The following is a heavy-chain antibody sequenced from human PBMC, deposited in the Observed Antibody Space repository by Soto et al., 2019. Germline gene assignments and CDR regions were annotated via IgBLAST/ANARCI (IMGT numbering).Heavy chain of an antibody. D-gene: IGHD3-22*01. J-gene: IGHJ4*02. V-gene: IGHV3-23*01. Sequence: VGSLRLSCAASGFTFNTYSMTWVRQAPGKGLEWVSGISGSGDGTYYADSVKGRFTISRDNSRNTLYLHLNSLRVEDTAVYYCVKDLLHLARVYWGQGTLVTVSS. CDR1: GFTFNTYS. CDR2: ISGSGDGT. CDR3: VKDLLHLARVY.